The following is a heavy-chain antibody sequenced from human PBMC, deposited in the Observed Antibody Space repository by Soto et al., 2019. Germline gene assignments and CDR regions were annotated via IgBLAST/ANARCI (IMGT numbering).Heavy chain of an antibody. D-gene: IGHD2-8*01. V-gene: IGHV4-31*03. CDR3: ARSAQWDGFDP. J-gene: IGHJ3*01. CDR1: AGSISTINYY. CDR2: ISYRGST. Sequence: QVQLQESGPGLVRPSQTLSLTCTVSAGSISTINYYCSWIRQHPEKALEWIGYISYRGSTFYHSSLKSRVTIALDTSKKQFSLTLTSVAAADTAVYYCARSAQWDGFDPWGQGTMVTVSS.